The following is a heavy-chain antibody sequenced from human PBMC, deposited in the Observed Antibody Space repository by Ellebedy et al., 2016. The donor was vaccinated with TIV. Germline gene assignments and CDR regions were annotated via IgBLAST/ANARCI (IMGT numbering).Heavy chain of an antibody. D-gene: IGHD1-26*01. CDR1: GYTFTGYY. J-gene: IGHJ6*02. V-gene: IGHV1-2*04. CDR3: ARDLVGATPDYYYGMDV. Sequence: ASVKVSCXASGYTFTGYYMHWVRQAPGQGLEWMGWINPNSGGTNYAQKFQGWVTMTRDTSISTAYMELSRLRSDDTAVYYCARDLVGATPDYYYGMDVWGQGTTVTVSS. CDR2: INPNSGGT.